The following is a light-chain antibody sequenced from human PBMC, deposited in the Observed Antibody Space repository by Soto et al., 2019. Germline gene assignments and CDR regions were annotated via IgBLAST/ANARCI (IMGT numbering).Light chain of an antibody. CDR2: RND. V-gene: IGLV1-47*01. J-gene: IGLJ3*02. CDR3: AVWDDSLSGRV. CDR1: SSNIGSNY. Sequence: QSVLTQPPSVSGTPGQRVTMSCSGSSSNIGSNYVFWYQQFPGTAPKLLIYRNDQRPSGVPDRFSGSKSGTSASLAISGLRSEDEADYYCAVWDDSLSGRVFGGGTKLTV.